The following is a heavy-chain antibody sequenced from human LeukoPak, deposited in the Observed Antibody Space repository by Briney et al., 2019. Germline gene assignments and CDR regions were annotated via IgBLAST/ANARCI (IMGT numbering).Heavy chain of an antibody. D-gene: IGHD3-9*01. J-gene: IGHJ4*02. CDR3: AKAYYDILTGYSSY. V-gene: IGHV3-23*01. CDR1: GFTFSSYA. Sequence: PGGSLRLSCAASGFTFSSYAMSWVRQAPGKGLEWVSAISGSGGSTYYADSVKGRFTISRDNSKNTLYLQMNSLRAEDTAVYYCAKAYYDILTGYSSYWGQGTLVTVSS. CDR2: ISGSGGST.